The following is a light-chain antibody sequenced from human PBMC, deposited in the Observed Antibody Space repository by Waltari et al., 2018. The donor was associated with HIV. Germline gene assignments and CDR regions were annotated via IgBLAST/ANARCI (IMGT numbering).Light chain of an antibody. CDR3: QAWDSSTDVV. Sequence: SYHLTQPPSATVSPAHTASITCTGDELGGKYPCWYQQRPGQSPVLVISQNTKRPSGIPERFSGSASGNTATLTISGTQAVDEADYYCQAWDSSTDVVFGGGTKLTVL. CDR2: QNT. J-gene: IGLJ3*02. V-gene: IGLV3-1*01. CDR1: ELGGKY.